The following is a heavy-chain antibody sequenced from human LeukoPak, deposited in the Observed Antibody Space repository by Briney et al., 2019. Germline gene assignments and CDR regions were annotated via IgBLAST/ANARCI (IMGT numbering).Heavy chain of an antibody. CDR1: GGTFIIYT. V-gene: IGHV1-69*02. J-gene: IGHJ4*02. Sequence: ASVKVSCKASGGTFIIYTISWVRQAPGQGLEWMGRIIPILGIANYAQKFQGRVTITADKSTSTAYMELSSLRSEDTAVYYCARALSDTSGVDYWGQGTLVTVSS. CDR2: IIPILGIA. CDR3: ARALSDTSGVDY. D-gene: IGHD2-2*02.